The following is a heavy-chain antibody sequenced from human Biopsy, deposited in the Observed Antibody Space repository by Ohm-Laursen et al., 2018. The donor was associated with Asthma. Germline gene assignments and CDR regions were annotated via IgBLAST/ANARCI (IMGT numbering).Heavy chain of an antibody. CDR3: ARDGPAGAPSDY. V-gene: IGHV1-18*01. J-gene: IGHJ4*02. CDR2: ISAYNGNT. Sequence: KASGGTFGSYAISWVRQAPGQGLEWMGWISAYNGNTNYAQKLQGRVTMTTDTSTSTAYMELRSLRSVATDVYYCARDGPAGAPSDYWGQGTLVTVSS. CDR1: GGTFGSYA. D-gene: IGHD1-26*01.